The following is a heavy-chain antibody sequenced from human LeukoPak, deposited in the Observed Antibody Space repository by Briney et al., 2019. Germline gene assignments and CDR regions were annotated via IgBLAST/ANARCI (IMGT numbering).Heavy chain of an antibody. D-gene: IGHD2-15*01. CDR3: ARDGCSGGSCHNDY. V-gene: IGHV4-39*07. CDR2: IYYSGST. Sequence: TSSETLSLTCTVSGGSISSSSYYWGWIRQPPGKGLEWIGSIYYSGSTYYNPSLKSRVTISVDTSKNQFSLKLSSVTAADTAVYYCARDGCSGGSCHNDYWGQGTLVTVSS. J-gene: IGHJ4*02. CDR1: GGSISSSSYY.